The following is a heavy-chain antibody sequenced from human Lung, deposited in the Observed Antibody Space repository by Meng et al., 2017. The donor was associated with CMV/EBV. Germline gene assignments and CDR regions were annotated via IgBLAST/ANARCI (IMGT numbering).Heavy chain of an antibody. CDR3: ARENYRQYYYYGMDV. D-gene: IGHD1-7*01. J-gene: IGHJ6*02. CDR2: IKSDGSSS. Sequence: GESXKISCVASGFTFSSYWMHWVRQAPGKGLVWVSRIKSDGSSSAYADSVRGRFTISRDNAKNTLYLQMNSLRADDTAVYYCARENYRQYYYYGMDVWGQGTXVTVSS. CDR1: GFTFSSYW. V-gene: IGHV3-74*01.